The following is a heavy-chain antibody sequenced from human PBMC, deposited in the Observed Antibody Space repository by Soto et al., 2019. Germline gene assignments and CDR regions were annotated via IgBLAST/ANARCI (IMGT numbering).Heavy chain of an antibody. Sequence: NPSETLSLTCSVFGDSISSGGYYWSWIRQHAGTGLEWIGYIYYSGSTYYNPSLKSRVTISLDTSKNQFSLSLSSVTAADTAVYYCVTGNAWGVPISYWGQGTLVTVSS. CDR3: VTGNAWGVPISY. D-gene: IGHD3-16*01. V-gene: IGHV4-31*03. J-gene: IGHJ4*02. CDR1: GDSISSGGYY. CDR2: IYYSGST.